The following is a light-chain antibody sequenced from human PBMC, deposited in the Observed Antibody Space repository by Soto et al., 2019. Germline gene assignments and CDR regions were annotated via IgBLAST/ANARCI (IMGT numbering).Light chain of an antibody. J-gene: IGLJ2*01. Sequence: QSVLTQPPSASGSPGQSVTISCTGTSSDIGDYNYVSWYQQHPGKAPKVMIYEVTKRPSGVPDRFSGSKSGNTASLTDSGLQAEDEADYYCSSYAGSNNFVFGGGTKLTVL. CDR1: SSDIGDYNY. CDR3: SSYAGSNNFV. V-gene: IGLV2-8*01. CDR2: EVT.